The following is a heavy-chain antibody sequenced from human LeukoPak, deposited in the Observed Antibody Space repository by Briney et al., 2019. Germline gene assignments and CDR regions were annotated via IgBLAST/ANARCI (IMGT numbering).Heavy chain of an antibody. CDR3: ARDPSPLLYYYYYMDV. V-gene: IGHV3-48*01. Sequence: GSLRLSCAASGFTFSSYSMNWVRQAPGKGLEWVSYISSSSSTIYYADSVKGRFTISRDNAKNSLYLQMNSLRAEDTAVYYCARDPSPLLYYYYYMDVWGKGTTVTVSS. J-gene: IGHJ6*03. CDR2: ISSSSSTI. CDR1: GFTFSSYS.